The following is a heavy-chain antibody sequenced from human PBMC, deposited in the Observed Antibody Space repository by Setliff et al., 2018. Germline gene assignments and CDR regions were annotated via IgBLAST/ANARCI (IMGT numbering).Heavy chain of an antibody. J-gene: IGHJ2*01. V-gene: IGHV3-48*04. CDR3: ARVAFANWYFDL. CDR2: ISSSGSTI. Sequence: GGSLRLSCAASGFTFSSYAMHWVRQAPGKGLEWVSYISSSGSTIYYADSVKGRFTISRDNAKNSLYLQMNSLRAEDTAVYYCARVAFANWYFDLWGRGTLVTVSS. CDR1: GFTFSSYA.